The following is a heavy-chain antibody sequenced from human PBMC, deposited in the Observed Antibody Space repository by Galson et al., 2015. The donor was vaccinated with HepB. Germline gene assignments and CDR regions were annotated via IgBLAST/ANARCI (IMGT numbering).Heavy chain of an antibody. Sequence: SLRLSCAASGFTFSSYWMNWVRQAPGKGLEWVAAIKQDGSEKYYVDSVKGRFTISRDSAKNSLDLQMNSLRADDTAVYYCARVHNPASTVDLIDYWGQETLVTVSS. J-gene: IGHJ4*02. CDR3: ARVHNPASTVDLIDY. D-gene: IGHD1-1*01. V-gene: IGHV3-7*03. CDR2: IKQDGSEK. CDR1: GFTFSSYW.